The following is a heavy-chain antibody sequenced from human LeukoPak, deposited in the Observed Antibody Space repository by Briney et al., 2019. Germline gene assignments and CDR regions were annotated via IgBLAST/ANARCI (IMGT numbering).Heavy chain of an antibody. Sequence: KVSCXXXGYXFTSYYMHWVRQAPGQGLEWMGIINPSGGSTSYAQKFQGRVTMTRDTSTSTVYMELSSLRSEDTAVYYCARATMTLVEDYWGQGTLVTVSS. CDR3: ARATMTLVEDY. CDR2: INPSGGST. CDR1: GYXFTSYY. J-gene: IGHJ4*02. D-gene: IGHD3-22*01. V-gene: IGHV1-46*01.